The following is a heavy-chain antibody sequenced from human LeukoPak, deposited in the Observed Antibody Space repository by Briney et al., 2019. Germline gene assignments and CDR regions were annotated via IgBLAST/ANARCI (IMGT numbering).Heavy chain of an antibody. CDR1: GFNFSAYS. J-gene: IGHJ4*02. D-gene: IGHD4-17*01. V-gene: IGHV3-48*01. Sequence: GGSLRLSCAASGFNFSAYSMNWVRQAPGKGLEWVSYISRSSDAIYDADSVKGRFTISRDNAKNTLYLQMNSLRAEDTAVYYCAKTGDYGDYFDYWGQGTLVTVSS. CDR2: ISRSSDAI. CDR3: AKTGDYGDYFDY.